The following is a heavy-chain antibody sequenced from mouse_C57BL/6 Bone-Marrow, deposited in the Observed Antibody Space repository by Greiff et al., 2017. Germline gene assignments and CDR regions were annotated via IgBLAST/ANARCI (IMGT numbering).Heavy chain of an antibody. Sequence: QVQLQQPGAELVRPGSSVKLSCEASGYTFTSYWMAWVQQRPGQGLEWIGNIYPSGSDTHYNQTFKDKATLTVDKSSSTGYMQLSSLTSEDSGVYYCARGVYSNYGADWGQGTLVTVSA. D-gene: IGHD2-5*01. V-gene: IGHV1-61*01. J-gene: IGHJ3*01. CDR1: GYTFTSYW. CDR3: ARGVYSNYGAD. CDR2: IYPSGSDT.